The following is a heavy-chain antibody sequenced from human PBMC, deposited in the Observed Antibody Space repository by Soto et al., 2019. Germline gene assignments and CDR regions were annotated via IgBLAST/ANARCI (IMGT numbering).Heavy chain of an antibody. V-gene: IGHV4-28*01. CDR2: IYYSGTT. Sequence: ASETLSLTCAVSGYSVSSTNWWGWIRQPPGRGLEWIGYIYYSGTTYYTPSLKSRVTMSVDSSKNQFSLKLSSVTAVDTAVYYCARTRGSKNYGMDVWGQGTSVTVS. D-gene: IGHD1-26*01. CDR1: GYSVSSTNW. CDR3: ARTRGSKNYGMDV. J-gene: IGHJ6*02.